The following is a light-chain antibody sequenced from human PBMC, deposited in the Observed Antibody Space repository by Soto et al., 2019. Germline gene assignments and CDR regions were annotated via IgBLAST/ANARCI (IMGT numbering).Light chain of an antibody. Sequence: QSVLTQPASVSGSPGQSITISCTGTSSDVGAYNYVSWYQQHPGEVPKLMIYDVNNRPSGISNRFTGSKSGNTASLTISGLRAEDEADYYCNSYTSTSTGVFGTGTKLTVL. V-gene: IGLV2-14*03. CDR3: NSYTSTSTGV. CDR2: DVN. J-gene: IGLJ1*01. CDR1: SSDVGAYNY.